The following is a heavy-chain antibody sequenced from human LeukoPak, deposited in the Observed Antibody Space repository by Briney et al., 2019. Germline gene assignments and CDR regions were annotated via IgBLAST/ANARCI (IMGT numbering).Heavy chain of an antibody. J-gene: IGHJ6*02. CDR1: GFTFSSYA. V-gene: IGHV3-30-3*01. CDR2: ISYDGSNK. D-gene: IGHD3-22*01. CDR3: AKDLGGDSSGYYAGYYYYGMDV. Sequence: GGSLRLSCAASGFTFSSYAMHWVRQAPGKGLEWVAVISYDGSNKYYADSVKGRFTISRDNSKNRLYLQMNSLRAEDTAVYYCAKDLGGDSSGYYAGYYYYGMDVWGQGTTVTVSS.